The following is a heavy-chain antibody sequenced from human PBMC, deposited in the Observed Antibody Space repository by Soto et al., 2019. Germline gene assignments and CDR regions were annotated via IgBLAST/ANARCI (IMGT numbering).Heavy chain of an antibody. CDR2: MYNTGRP. Sequence: SETMSQTGTVSGGHNSGYYWSWVRQPPGKGLGWIGYMYNTGRPVYNPSFKSRVTISVDTSKNQFSLKLNSVTAADTAVYYCARDLWGYCGTDCYPLDVWGQGTTVT. CDR3: ARDLWGYCGTDCYPLDV. CDR1: GGHNSGYY. J-gene: IGHJ6*02. D-gene: IGHD2-21*02. V-gene: IGHV4-59*01.